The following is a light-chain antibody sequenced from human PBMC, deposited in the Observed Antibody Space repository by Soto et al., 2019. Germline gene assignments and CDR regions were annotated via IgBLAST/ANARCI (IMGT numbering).Light chain of an antibody. CDR1: QDISNY. V-gene: IGKV1-33*01. CDR3: QQYDNLPPHT. J-gene: IGKJ2*01. Sequence: DIQMTQSPSSLSASVGDRVTITCQASQDISNYLNWYQQKPGKAPKLLIYDASNLETGVPSRFSGSGSGTDFTSTISCLQPEDIATYYCQQYDNLPPHTFGQGTKVDIK. CDR2: DAS.